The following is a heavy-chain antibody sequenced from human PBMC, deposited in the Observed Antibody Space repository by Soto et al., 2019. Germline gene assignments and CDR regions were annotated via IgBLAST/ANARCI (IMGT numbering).Heavy chain of an antibody. Sequence: PGVSLRVSCVASGFAGWCDLMSCVRQSPGRGLGWVANIKQDGSEAQYLESVRGRFTISRDTSKSSVYRQMNSLRAEDTALYYCARDFGGGFSYGPGDSWGQGTLVTVSS. CDR2: IKQDGSEA. CDR1: GFAGWCDL. D-gene: IGHD2-21*01. J-gene: IGHJ4*02. V-gene: IGHV3-7*01. CDR3: ARDFGGGFSYGPGDS.